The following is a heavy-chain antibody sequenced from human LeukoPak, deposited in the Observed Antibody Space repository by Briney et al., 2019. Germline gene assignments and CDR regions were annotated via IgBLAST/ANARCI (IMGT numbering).Heavy chain of an antibody. CDR3: ATAHIYCGGDCYSSWFDP. D-gene: IGHD2-21*02. CDR1: GYTLTELS. Sequence: GASVTVSFKVSGYTLTELSMHWVRQAPGKGLEWMGGFDPEDGETIYAQKFQGRVTMTEDTSTDTAYMELSSLRSEDTAVYYCATAHIYCGGDCYSSWFDPWGQGTLVTVSS. CDR2: FDPEDGET. V-gene: IGHV1-24*01. J-gene: IGHJ5*02.